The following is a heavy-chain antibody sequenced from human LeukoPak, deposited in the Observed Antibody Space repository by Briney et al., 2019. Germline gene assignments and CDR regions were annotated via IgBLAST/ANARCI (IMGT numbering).Heavy chain of an antibody. CDR1: GFTFSSYA. CDR2: ISGSGGST. J-gene: IGHJ4*02. CDR3: AKYYSSSWSHFDY. V-gene: IGHV3-23*01. D-gene: IGHD6-13*01. Sequence: GGSLRLSCKASGFTFSSYAMSWVRQAPGKGLEWVSAISGSGGSTYYADSVKGRFTISRDNSKNTLYLQMNSLRAEDTAVYYCAKYYSSSWSHFDYWGQGTLVTVSS.